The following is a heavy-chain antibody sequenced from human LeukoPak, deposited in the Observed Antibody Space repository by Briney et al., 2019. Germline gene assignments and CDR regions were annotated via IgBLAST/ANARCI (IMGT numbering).Heavy chain of an antibody. CDR2: IYSGGST. V-gene: IGHV3-53*01. D-gene: IGHD6-13*01. CDR1: GFTVSSNY. J-gene: IGHJ4*02. CDR3: AAPGYSSSWYYLDY. Sequence: PGGSLRLSCAASGFTVSSNYMSWVRQAPGKGLEWVSVIYSGGSTYYADSVKGRFTISRDNSKNTLYLQMNSLRAEDTAVYYCAAPGYSSSWYYLDYWGQGTLVTVSS.